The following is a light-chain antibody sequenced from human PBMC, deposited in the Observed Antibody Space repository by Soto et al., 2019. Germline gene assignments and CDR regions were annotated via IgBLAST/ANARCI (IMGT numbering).Light chain of an antibody. Sequence: QSALTQPPSVSGSPGQSVTISCTGTSGDVGSYNRVSWYQQHPGTAPKLMIYEVSNQPSGVPDRFSGSKSGNTASLTISGREAEDEADYYCSSYTSSSTLLFGGGTKLTVL. V-gene: IGLV2-18*02. CDR2: EVS. CDR1: SGDVGSYNR. CDR3: SSYTSSSTLL. J-gene: IGLJ2*01.